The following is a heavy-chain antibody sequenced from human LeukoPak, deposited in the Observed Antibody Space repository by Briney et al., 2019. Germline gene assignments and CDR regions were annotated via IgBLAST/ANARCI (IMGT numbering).Heavy chain of an antibody. V-gene: IGHV4-59*01. CDR3: ARGSSRFDP. CDR2: IYYSGST. Sequence: PSETLSLTCTVSGGSISSYYWSWIRQSPGKGLEWIGYIYYSGSTNYNPSLKSRVTIPVDTSKNQFSLKMSSVTAADTAFYYCARGSSRFDPWGQGTLVTVSS. J-gene: IGHJ5*02. D-gene: IGHD6-6*01. CDR1: GGSISSYY.